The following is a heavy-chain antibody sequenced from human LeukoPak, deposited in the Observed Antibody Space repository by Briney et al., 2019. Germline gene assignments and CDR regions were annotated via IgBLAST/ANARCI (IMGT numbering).Heavy chain of an antibody. V-gene: IGHV1-69*05. CDR2: IIPIFGTA. J-gene: IGHJ3*02. Sequence: SVRVSCTASEGTFSPYAISWVREAPGHRREWMGGIIPIFGTANYAQKFQGRVTITTDESTSTAYMELSSLRSEDRAVYYCARCATIFGVALDACDIWGQGTMVNVSS. CDR3: ARCATIFGVALDACDI. CDR1: EGTFSPYA. D-gene: IGHD3-3*01.